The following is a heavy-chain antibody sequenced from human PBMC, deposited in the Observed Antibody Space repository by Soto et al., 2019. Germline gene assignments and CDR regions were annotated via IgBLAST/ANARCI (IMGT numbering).Heavy chain of an antibody. CDR1: GFTFSSYA. J-gene: IGHJ4*02. CDR2: ISGSGGTT. V-gene: IGHV3-23*01. CDR3: ARNCGGDCYTTFDY. Sequence: EVQLLESGGGLVQPGGSLRLSCAASGFTFSSYAMSWVRQAPGRGLEWVSAISGSGGTTYYGDSVRGRFTVSRDNSRDTLYLQMNSLRAHDTALYYCARNCGGDCYTTFDYWGQGTLVTVSS. D-gene: IGHD2-21*02.